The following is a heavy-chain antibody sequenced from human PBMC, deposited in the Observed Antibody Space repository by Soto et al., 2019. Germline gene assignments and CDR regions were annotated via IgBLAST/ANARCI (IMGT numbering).Heavy chain of an antibody. J-gene: IGHJ3*02. CDR1: GFTFSSYA. CDR2: ISGSGGST. D-gene: IGHD3-16*01. Sequence: EVQLLESGGGLVQPGGSLRLSCAASGFTFSSYAMSWVRQAPGKGLEWVSAISGSGGSTYYADSVKGRFTISRDNSKNTLYLQMNSLRAEDTAVYYCAKHGAIMITFGGVSGAAFDIWGQGTMVTVSS. CDR3: AKHGAIMITFGGVSGAAFDI. V-gene: IGHV3-23*01.